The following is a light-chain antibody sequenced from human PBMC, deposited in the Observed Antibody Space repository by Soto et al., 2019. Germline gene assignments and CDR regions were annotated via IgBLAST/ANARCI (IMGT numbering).Light chain of an antibody. CDR1: QNINTL. J-gene: IGKJ5*01. CDR2: RAS. V-gene: IGKV3-15*01. Sequence: TQFPATLSVSAGEGATLSCRASQNINTLLAWYQQRPGQSPRLLFYRASIRATGVPGRFSGSGSGTEFTLAISSLQSEDFAVYYCQQYNNWPITFGQGTRLEIK. CDR3: QQYNNWPIT.